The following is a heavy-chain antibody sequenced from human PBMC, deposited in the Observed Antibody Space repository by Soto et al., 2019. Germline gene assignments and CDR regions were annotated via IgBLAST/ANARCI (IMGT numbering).Heavy chain of an antibody. J-gene: IGHJ4*02. CDR2: ISSSSSYI. V-gene: IGHV3-21*01. CDR3: ARDDNGYGDPDNFDY. Sequence: PGGSLRLSCAASGFTFSSYSMNWVRQAPGKGLEWVSSISSSSSYIYYADSVKGRFTISRDNAKNSLYLQMNSLRAEDTAVYYCARDDNGYGDPDNFDYWGQGTLVTVSS. CDR1: GFTFSSYS. D-gene: IGHD5-12*01.